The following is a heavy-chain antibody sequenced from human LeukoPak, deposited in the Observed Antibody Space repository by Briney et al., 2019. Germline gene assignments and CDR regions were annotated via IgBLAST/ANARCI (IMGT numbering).Heavy chain of an antibody. CDR1: GGSFSGYY. Sequence: SETLSLTCAVYGGSFSGYYWSWIRQPPGKGLEWIGEINHSGSTNYNPSLKSRVTISVDTSKNQFSLKLSSVTAADTAVYYCARGFYYDYVWGSYRYFNYWGQGTLVTVSS. D-gene: IGHD3-16*02. V-gene: IGHV4-34*01. J-gene: IGHJ4*02. CDR3: ARGFYYDYVWGSYRYFNY. CDR2: INHSGST.